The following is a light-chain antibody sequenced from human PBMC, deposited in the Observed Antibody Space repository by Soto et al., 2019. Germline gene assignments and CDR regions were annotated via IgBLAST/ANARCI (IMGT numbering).Light chain of an antibody. CDR1: QSVSSSY. Sequence: EIVLTQSPGTLSLSPGERATLSCRASQSVSSSYLAWYQQKPGQAPRLLMYGASSRATGIPDRFSGSGSGTDFTLTISRLEPEDFAVYYCQYYDSSPTFGQGTKGGYQT. CDR2: GAS. J-gene: IGKJ1*01. V-gene: IGKV3-20*01. CDR3: QYYDSSPT.